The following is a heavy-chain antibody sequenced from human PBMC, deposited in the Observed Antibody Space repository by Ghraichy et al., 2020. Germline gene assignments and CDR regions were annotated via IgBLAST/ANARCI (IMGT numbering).Heavy chain of an antibody. Sequence: GGSLRLSCEGSGFSFTNYVMSWVRLAPGKGLQWVSAITGSGDTTYYADSVTGRFTISRANSKNTLFLQMNSLRAEDTAVYYCAKDPNGDFLGAFDMWGQGTKVTVSS. J-gene: IGHJ3*02. V-gene: IGHV3-23*01. D-gene: IGHD4-17*01. CDR2: ITGSGDTT. CDR1: GFSFTNYV. CDR3: AKDPNGDFLGAFDM.